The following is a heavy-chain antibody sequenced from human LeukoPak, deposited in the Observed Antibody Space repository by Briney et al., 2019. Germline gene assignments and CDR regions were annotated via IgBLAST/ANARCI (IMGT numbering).Heavy chain of an antibody. Sequence: GGSLRLSCAASGFTFSSYAMSWVRQAPGKGLEWVSAISGSGGSTYYADSVKGRFTISRDNSKNTLYLQMNCLRAEDTAVYYRAKGWQRSRYQLLQGYYFDYWGQGTLVTVSS. V-gene: IGHV3-23*01. D-gene: IGHD2-2*01. J-gene: IGHJ4*02. CDR1: GFTFSSYA. CDR2: ISGSGGST. CDR3: AKGWQRSRYQLLQGYYFDY.